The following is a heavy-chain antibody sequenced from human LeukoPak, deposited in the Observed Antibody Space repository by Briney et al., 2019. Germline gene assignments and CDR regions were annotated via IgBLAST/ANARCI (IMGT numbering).Heavy chain of an antibody. CDR3: ANPKNDYSDRYNYFDP. J-gene: IGHJ5*02. V-gene: IGHV3-23*01. CDR1: GGSISGYF. Sequence: PSETLSLACTVSGGSISGYFWSWIRQPPGKGLEWVSAIGGGSGSTYYADSVKGRFTISRDNSKNTLYLQMNSLRAEDTAIYYCANPKNDYSDRYNYFDPWGQGTLVSVSS. D-gene: IGHD4-17*01. CDR2: IGGGSGST.